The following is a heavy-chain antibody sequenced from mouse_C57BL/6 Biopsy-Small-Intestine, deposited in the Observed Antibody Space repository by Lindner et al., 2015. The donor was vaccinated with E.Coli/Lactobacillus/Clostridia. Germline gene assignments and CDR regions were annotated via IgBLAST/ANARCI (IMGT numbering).Heavy chain of an antibody. CDR2: ILPGTGSN. J-gene: IGHJ4*01. D-gene: IGHD1-1*01. CDR3: ARRYYGSSYVGMDF. CDR1: GYTFTDYW. Sequence: VQLQESGAELMKPGASVKVSCKATGYTFTDYWIEWVKQRPGHGLEWLGEILPGTGSNKYNEKFKGKATFTADTSSNTAYMRLSSLTTEDSAIYYCARRYYGSSYVGMDFWGQGASVTVSS. V-gene: IGHV1-9*01.